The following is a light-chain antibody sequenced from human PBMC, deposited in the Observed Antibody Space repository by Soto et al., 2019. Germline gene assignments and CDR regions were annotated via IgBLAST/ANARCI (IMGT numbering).Light chain of an antibody. CDR3: SSYTSSSTYV. J-gene: IGLJ1*01. CDR2: EVS. Sequence: QSALTQPPSASGSPGQSVTISCTGTSSDVGGYYFVSWYQQYPGKAPKLMIYEVSNRPSGVSNRFSGSKSGNTASLTISGLQAEDEADYYCSSYTSSSTYVFGTGTKVT. V-gene: IGLV2-14*01. CDR1: SSDVGGYYF.